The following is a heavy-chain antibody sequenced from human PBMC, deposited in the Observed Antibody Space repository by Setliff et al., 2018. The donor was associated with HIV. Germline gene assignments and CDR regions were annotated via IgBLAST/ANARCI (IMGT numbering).Heavy chain of an antibody. CDR1: GFTFSNYN. CDR3: TRGGTYYDY. D-gene: IGHD1-26*01. Sequence: GGSLRLSCAASGFTFSNYNMNWVRQAPGKGLEWVSSIGGTSDYKNYAGSVRGRFTSSRDNAESPLFLQMNSLRAEDTAVYYCTRGGTYYDYWGQGTLVTVSS. CDR2: IGGTSDYK. J-gene: IGHJ4*02. V-gene: IGHV3-21*01.